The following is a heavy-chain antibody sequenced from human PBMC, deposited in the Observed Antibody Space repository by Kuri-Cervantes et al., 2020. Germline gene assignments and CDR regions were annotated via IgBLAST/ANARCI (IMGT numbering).Heavy chain of an antibody. V-gene: IGHV3-30-3*01. CDR3: ARSSYDSSGYYYLGLDY. D-gene: IGHD3-22*01. CDR1: GFTFSSYA. Sequence: GGSLRLSCAASGFTFSSYAMHWVRQAPGKGLEWVAVISYDGSNKYYADSVKGRFTISRDNSKNTLYLQVNSLRAEDTAVYYCARSSYDSSGYYYLGLDYWGQGTLVTVSS. CDR2: ISYDGSNK. J-gene: IGHJ4*02.